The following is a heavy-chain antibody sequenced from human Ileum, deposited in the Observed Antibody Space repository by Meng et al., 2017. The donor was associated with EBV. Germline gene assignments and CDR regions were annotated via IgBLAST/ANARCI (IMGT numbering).Heavy chain of an antibody. CDR3: AKEQDDGDRGIHRIDS. D-gene: IGHD5-18*01. CDR1: GGSISTSSYF. Sequence: QLQLRASGPGLVKPSATLSLTCTVSGGSISTSSYFWGWNRQTPGKGLEWIGSIHYNGGTAYNPSLQSRVTMSVDTSKNQFSLRLTSVTAADTAVYYCAKEQDDGDRGIHRIDSWGQGTLVTVSS. CDR2: IHYNGGT. J-gene: IGHJ5*01. V-gene: IGHV4-39*07.